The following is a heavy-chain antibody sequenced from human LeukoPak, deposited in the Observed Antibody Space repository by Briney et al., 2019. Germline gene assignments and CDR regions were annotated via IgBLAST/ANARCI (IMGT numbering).Heavy chain of an antibody. CDR3: ASSHDGSGND. CDR1: GFTFSTYW. Sequence: GGSLRLSCAASGFTFSTYWLAWVRQAPGQGLEWVANIHPEGRAKFYVDSVKGQFTVSRDNAKNSLYLQMNSLRDEDTAVYYCASSHDGSGNDWGQGTRVTVSS. J-gene: IGHJ4*02. D-gene: IGHD3-22*01. V-gene: IGHV3-7*01. CDR2: IHPEGRAK.